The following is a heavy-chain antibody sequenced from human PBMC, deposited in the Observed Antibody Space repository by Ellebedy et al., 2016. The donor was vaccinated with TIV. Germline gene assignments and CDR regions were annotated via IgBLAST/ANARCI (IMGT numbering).Heavy chain of an antibody. CDR3: ARDSSSLVAVDY. V-gene: IGHV6-1*01. J-gene: IGHJ4*02. D-gene: IGHD6-6*01. CDR2: TYYRSKWYN. CDR1: GDSVSRNSAA. Sequence: SQTLSLTXXISGDSVSRNSAAWNWIKQSPSRGLEWLGRTYYRSKWYNDYAVSVKSRITINPDTSKNQFSLQLNSVTPEDTAVYYCARDSSSLVAVDYWGQGTLVTVSS.